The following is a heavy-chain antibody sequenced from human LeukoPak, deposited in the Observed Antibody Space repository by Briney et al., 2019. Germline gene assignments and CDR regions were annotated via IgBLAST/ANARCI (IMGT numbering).Heavy chain of an antibody. CDR3: ARVDRSGTSYYYYGMDV. J-gene: IGHJ6*02. D-gene: IGHD3-22*01. V-gene: IGHV3-66*01. CDR2: IYSGGST. CDR1: GFTFSNAW. Sequence: PGGSLRLSCAASGFTFSNAWMSWVRQAPGKGLEWVSVIYSGGSTYYADSVKGRFTISTDKSKNTLYLQMSSLRAEDTAVYYCARVDRSGTSYYYYGMDVWGQGTTVTVSS.